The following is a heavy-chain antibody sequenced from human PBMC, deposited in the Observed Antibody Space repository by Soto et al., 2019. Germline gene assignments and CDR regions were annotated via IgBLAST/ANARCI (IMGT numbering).Heavy chain of an antibody. V-gene: IGHV4-30-4*01. CDR2: IPKRGST. D-gene: IGHD3-10*01. J-gene: IGHJ4*02. Sequence: PSETLSLTCTVTGDAINSADHYWSWIRQPPGKGLEWIGFIPKRGSTFFNPSLKSRLTISIDTSKSHFSLKVTSLTAADTAIYYCARVTYGSGSPFFDFWGPGTLVTVSS. CDR3: ARVTYGSGSPFFDF. CDR1: GDAINSADHY.